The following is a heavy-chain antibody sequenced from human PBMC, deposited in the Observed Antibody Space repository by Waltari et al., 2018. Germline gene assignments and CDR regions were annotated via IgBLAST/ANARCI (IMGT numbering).Heavy chain of an antibody. CDR2: ISAYNGDT. J-gene: IGHJ3*02. V-gene: IGHV1-18*01. CDR1: GYTFSSYG. D-gene: IGHD2-15*01. CDR3: ARAGIVVVVAATGDAFDI. Sequence: QVQLVQSGAEVKKPGASVKVSCKASGYTFSSYGIRWVRQAPGQGLEWMGWISAYNGDTNYAQKFQGRVTMTTDTPTSTAYMELRSLRSDDTAVYYCARAGIVVVVAATGDAFDIWGQGTMVTVSS.